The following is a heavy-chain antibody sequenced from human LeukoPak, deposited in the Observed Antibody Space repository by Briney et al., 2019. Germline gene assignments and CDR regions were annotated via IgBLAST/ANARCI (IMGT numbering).Heavy chain of an antibody. D-gene: IGHD3-3*01. CDR3: AGVGRGGYYKGPAAFDI. V-gene: IGHV4-59*01. J-gene: IGHJ3*02. CDR2: IYYSGST. CDR1: GGSISSYY. Sequence: SETLSPTCTVSGGSISSYYWSWIRQPPGKGLEWIGYIYYSGSTNYNPSLKSRVTISVDTSKNQFSLKLSSVTAADTAVYYCAGVGRGGYYKGPAAFDIWGQGTMVTVSS.